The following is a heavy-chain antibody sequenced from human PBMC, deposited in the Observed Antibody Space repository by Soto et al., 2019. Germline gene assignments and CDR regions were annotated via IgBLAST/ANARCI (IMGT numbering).Heavy chain of an antibody. V-gene: IGHV4-34*01. CDR2: INHSGST. D-gene: IGHD5-12*01. CDR3: ARGRIVATILDY. J-gene: IGHJ4*02. Sequence: SETLSLTCAVYGGSFSGYYWSWIRQPPGKGLEWIGEINHSGSTNYNPSLKSRVTISVDTSKNQFSLKLSSVTAADTAVYYCARGRIVATILDYGGQGTLVTVSS. CDR1: GGSFSGYY.